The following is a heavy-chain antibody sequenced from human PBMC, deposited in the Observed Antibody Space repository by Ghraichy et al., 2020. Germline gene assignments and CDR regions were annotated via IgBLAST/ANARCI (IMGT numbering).Heavy chain of an antibody. CDR3: ARILYDSSGYYYGVFDY. J-gene: IGHJ4*02. D-gene: IGHD3-22*01. CDR2: IDWDDDK. V-gene: IGHV2-70*11. CDR1: GFSLSTSGMC. Sequence: SGPTLVKPTQTLTLTCTFSGFSLSTSGMCVSWIRQPPGKALEWLARIDWDDDKYYSTSLKTRLTISKDTSKNQVVLTMTNMDPVDTATYYCARILYDSSGYYYGVFDYWGQGTLVTVSS.